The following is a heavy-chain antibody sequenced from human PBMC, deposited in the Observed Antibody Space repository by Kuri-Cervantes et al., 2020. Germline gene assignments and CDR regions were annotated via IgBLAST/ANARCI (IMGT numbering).Heavy chain of an antibody. D-gene: IGHD5-24*01. J-gene: IGHJ3*02. CDR3: ARDQIREIDAFDI. CDR1: GGSISSSNW. Sequence: SETLSLTCAVSGGSISSSNWWSWVRQPPGKGLEWIGKFYQSGSTNYNPSLKNRVTISVDKSKNQFSLKLSSVTAADTAVYYCARDQIREIDAFDIWGQGTMVTVSS. CDR2: FYQSGST. V-gene: IGHV4-4*02.